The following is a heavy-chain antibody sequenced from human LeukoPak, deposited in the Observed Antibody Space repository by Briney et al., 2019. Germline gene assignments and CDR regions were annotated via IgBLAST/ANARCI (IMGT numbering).Heavy chain of an antibody. J-gene: IGHJ4*02. CDR3: AKRGVVIRVILVGFHKEAYYFDS. D-gene: IGHD3-22*01. Sequence: GGSLRLSCAVSGITLSNYGMTWVRQAPGKGLEWVAGISDSGGRTNYADSVKGRSTISRDNPKNTLYLQMNSLRAEDTAVYFCAKRGVVIRVILVGFHKEAYYFDSWGQGALVTVSS. CDR1: GITLSNYG. CDR2: ISDSGGRT. V-gene: IGHV3-23*01.